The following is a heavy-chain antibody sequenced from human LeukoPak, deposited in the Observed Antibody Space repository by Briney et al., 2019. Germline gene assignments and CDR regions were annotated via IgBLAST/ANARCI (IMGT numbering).Heavy chain of an antibody. CDR1: GFTFSTNA. CDR3: AKPDYSRGNYFDP. Sequence: GGSLRLSCAASGFTFSTNAMNWVRQGPGKGLEWVSFISGRGDSTYYSDSVKGRFTISRDNSKNTLYLQMNSLRAEDTAVYYCAKPDYSRGNYFDPWGQGTLVTVSS. J-gene: IGHJ5*02. D-gene: IGHD2-15*01. CDR2: ISGRGDST. V-gene: IGHV3-23*01.